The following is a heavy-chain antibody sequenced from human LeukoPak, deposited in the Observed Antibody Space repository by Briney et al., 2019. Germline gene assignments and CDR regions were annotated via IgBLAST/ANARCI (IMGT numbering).Heavy chain of an antibody. CDR3: ARQRAGSYFDY. CDR2: IYSGGST. CDR1: GFTVSSNY. V-gene: IGHV3-53*01. D-gene: IGHD1-26*01. J-gene: IGHJ4*02. Sequence: GGSLRLSCAASGFTVSSNYMSWVRQAPGKGLEWVSVIYSGGSTYYADSVKGRFTISRDNFKNTLYLQVNSLRAEDTAVYYCARQRAGSYFDYWGQGTLVTVSS.